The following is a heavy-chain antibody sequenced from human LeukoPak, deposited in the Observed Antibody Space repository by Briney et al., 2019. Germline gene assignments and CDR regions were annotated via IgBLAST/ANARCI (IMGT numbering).Heavy chain of an antibody. CDR2: IYYSGST. V-gene: IGHV4-59*04. Sequence: SETLSLTCTVSGGSISSYYWSWIRQPPGKGLEWIGSIYYSGSTYYNPSLKSRVTMSVDTSNNQFSLKLSSVTAADTAVYYCASQWLRLGSDYWGQGTLVTVSS. CDR1: GGSISSYY. CDR3: ASQWLRLGSDY. J-gene: IGHJ4*02. D-gene: IGHD6-19*01.